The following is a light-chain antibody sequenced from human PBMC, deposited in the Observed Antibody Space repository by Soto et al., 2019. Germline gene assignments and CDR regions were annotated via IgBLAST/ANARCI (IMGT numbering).Light chain of an antibody. CDR2: WAS. CDR1: QSVLYSSNNKNY. Sequence: DIVMTQSPDSLAVSLGERATINCKSSQSVLYSSNNKNYLAWLQQKPGQPPKVLIYWASTRESGVPDRFSGSGSGTDFTITISSLQAEDVAVYYCQQYYTTPRTFGQGTKVEIK. CDR3: QQYYTTPRT. J-gene: IGKJ1*01. V-gene: IGKV4-1*01.